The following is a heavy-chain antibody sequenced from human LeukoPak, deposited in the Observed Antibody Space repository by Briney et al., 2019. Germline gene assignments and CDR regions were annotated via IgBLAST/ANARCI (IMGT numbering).Heavy chain of an antibody. V-gene: IGHV3-7*01. Sequence: GGSLRLSCAASGFTFTNHWMTWVRQAPGKGLEWVANIKQVGSEKSYVDSVKGRFTISRDNAKDSLYLQMNSLRAEDTAVYYCARDKGDYWGQGTLVTVSS. CDR3: ARDKGDY. CDR2: IKQVGSEK. J-gene: IGHJ4*02. CDR1: GFTFTNHW.